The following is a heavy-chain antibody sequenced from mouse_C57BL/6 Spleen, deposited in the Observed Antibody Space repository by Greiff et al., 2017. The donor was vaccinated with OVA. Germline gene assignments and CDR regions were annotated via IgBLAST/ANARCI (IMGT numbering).Heavy chain of an antibody. V-gene: IGHV4-1*01. CDR1: GIDFSRYW. CDR2: INPDSSTI. D-gene: IGHD2-1*01. Sequence: EVKVIESGGGLVQPGGSLKLSCAASGIDFSRYWMSWVRRAPGKGLEWIGEINPDSSTINYAPSLKDKFIISRDNAKNTLYLQMSKVRSEDTALYYCARPDYGNSFFAYWGQGTLVTVSA. CDR3: ARPDYGNSFFAY. J-gene: IGHJ3*01.